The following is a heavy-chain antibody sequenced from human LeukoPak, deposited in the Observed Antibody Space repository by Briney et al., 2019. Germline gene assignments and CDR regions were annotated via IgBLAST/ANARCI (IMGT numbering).Heavy chain of an antibody. CDR1: GGTFSSYA. Sequence: GASVKVSCKASGGTFSSYAISRERQAPGQGLEWMGGIIPIFGTVNYAQKFQGRVTINADESTSTAYMELSSLRSEDTAVYYCARAVVVVAAPRDYYYYGMDVWGKGTTVTVSS. D-gene: IGHD2-15*01. CDR2: IIPIFGTV. CDR3: ARAVVVVAAPRDYYYYGMDV. V-gene: IGHV1-69*13. J-gene: IGHJ6*04.